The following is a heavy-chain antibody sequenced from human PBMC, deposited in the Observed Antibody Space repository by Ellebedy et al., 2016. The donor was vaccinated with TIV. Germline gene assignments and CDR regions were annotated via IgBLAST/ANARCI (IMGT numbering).Heavy chain of an antibody. J-gene: IGHJ2*01. Sequence: MPSETLSLTCAVYGGSFNDYYWTWIRQPPGKGLEWIGEINHSRSTNYNPSLKSRVTIAVDTSKRWFSLKLSSVTAADTAVYYCTKALGDTRYFDLWGRGTLVTVSS. CDR1: GGSFNDYY. CDR2: INHSRST. CDR3: TKALGDTRYFDL. D-gene: IGHD3-16*01. V-gene: IGHV4-34*01.